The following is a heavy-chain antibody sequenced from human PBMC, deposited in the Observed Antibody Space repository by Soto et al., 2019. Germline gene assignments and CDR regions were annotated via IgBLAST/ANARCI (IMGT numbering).Heavy chain of an antibody. Sequence: EVQLLESGGGLVQPGGSLRLSCAASGFSFSAYAMNWVRQAPGKGLQWVSGLVGSGADKNYADSVRGLFTVSRDNSKNTLYLQMNNPGDEGTAVYYCAEDLICNNGGWEAFGKWGRGTKVTVSS. V-gene: IGHV3-23*01. CDR3: AEDLICNNGGWEAFGK. D-gene: IGHD2-8*01. CDR1: GFSFSAYA. J-gene: IGHJ3*02. CDR2: LVGSGADK.